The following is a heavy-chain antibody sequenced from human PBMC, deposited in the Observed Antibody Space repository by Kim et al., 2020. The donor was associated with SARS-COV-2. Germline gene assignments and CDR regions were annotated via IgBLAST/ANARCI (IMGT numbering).Heavy chain of an antibody. CDR3: ARLYDSDYYFDY. D-gene: IGHD5-12*01. V-gene: IGHV6-1*01. J-gene: IGHJ4*02. Sequence: DYAVSEKSRITLNPDTSKNQFSLQLNSVTPEDTAVYYCARLYDSDYYFDYWGQGTLVTVSS.